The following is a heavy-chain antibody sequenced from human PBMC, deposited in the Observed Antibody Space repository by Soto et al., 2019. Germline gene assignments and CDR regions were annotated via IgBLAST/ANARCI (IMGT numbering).Heavy chain of an antibody. V-gene: IGHV3-21*01. Sequence: EVRLVESGGGLVKPGGSLTLSCVASGFTFSTYTINWVRQAPGKGLEWASSISRSSNYIYYADSIRGRFTVSRDNANNSLYLQMNSLRAEDTAVYYCARLSYTRALDFWGQGTLVTVSS. D-gene: IGHD1-1*01. CDR1: GFTFSTYT. CDR2: ISRSSNYI. CDR3: ARLSYTRALDF. J-gene: IGHJ4*02.